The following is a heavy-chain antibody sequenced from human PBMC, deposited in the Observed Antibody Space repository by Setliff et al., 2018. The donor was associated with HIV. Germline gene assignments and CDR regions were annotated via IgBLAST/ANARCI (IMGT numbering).Heavy chain of an antibody. D-gene: IGHD2-15*01. J-gene: IGHJ4*02. CDR3: ARVDCSGGSCYSPAY. CDR1: GGSISTYY. Sequence: LSLTCTVSGGSISTYYWSWIRQPPGKGLEWIGYIYYSGSTNYNPSLKSRVTISVDTSKNQISLNLTSVTAADTAVYYCARVDCSGGSCYSPAYWGQGTLVTVSS. V-gene: IGHV4-59*01. CDR2: IYYSGST.